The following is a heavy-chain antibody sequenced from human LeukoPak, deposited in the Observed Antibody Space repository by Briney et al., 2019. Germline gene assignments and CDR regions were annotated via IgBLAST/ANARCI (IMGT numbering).Heavy chain of an antibody. CDR3: VRGTGY. Sequence: PGGSLTLSCSVSGFTFSTYVMHWVRQAPGKELEYVSAISSNGDNTYYADSVKGRFTISRDNSKNTLYLQMSSLRADDTAVYYCVRGTGYWGQGTLVTVSS. CDR2: ISSNGDNT. V-gene: IGHV3-64D*06. CDR1: GFTFSTYV. J-gene: IGHJ4*02.